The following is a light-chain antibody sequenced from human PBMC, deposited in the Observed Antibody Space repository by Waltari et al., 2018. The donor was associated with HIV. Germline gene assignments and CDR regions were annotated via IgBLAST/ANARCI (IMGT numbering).Light chain of an antibody. CDR2: DTT. Sequence: QAVVTQEPSLTVSPGGKVTLTCGSSSGPVTSGHHPYWFQQKPGQAPRTLIYDTTYKHSWTPARFSGSLLGGKAALTLSGAQPEDEADYYCLLSYAGSRPVVFGGGTKLTIL. CDR3: LLSYAGSRPVV. CDR1: SGPVTSGHH. V-gene: IGLV7-46*01. J-gene: IGLJ2*01.